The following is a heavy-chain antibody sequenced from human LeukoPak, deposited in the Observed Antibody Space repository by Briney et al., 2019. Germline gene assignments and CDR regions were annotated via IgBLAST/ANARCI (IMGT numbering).Heavy chain of an antibody. V-gene: IGHV4-30-2*01. J-gene: IGHJ4*02. Sequence: SQTLSLTCTVSGGSISSGGYYWSWIRQPPGKGLEWIGYIYHSGSTYYNPSLKSRVTISVDRSKNQFSLKLSSVTAAGTAVYYCARMRSVGTEVCFDYWGQGTLVTVSS. CDR3: ARMRSVGTEVCFDY. CDR2: IYHSGST. CDR1: GGSISSGGYY. D-gene: IGHD2-21*02.